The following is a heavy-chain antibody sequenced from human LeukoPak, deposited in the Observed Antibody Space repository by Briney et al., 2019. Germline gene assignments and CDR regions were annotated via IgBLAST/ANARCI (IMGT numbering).Heavy chain of an antibody. CDR2: IIPIFGTA. Sequence: SVKVSCKASGGTFSSYAISWVRQAPGQGLKWMGGIIPIFGTANYAQKFQGRVTITADESTSTAYMELSSLRSEDTAVYYCAIGYSSGWYERGYFDYWGQGTLVTVSS. CDR1: GGTFSSYA. J-gene: IGHJ4*02. D-gene: IGHD6-19*01. CDR3: AIGYSSGWYERGYFDY. V-gene: IGHV1-69*13.